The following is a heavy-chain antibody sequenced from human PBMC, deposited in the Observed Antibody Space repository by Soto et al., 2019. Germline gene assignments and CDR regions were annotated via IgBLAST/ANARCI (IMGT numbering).Heavy chain of an antibody. Sequence: GGSLRLSCAASGFTFSSYGMHWVRQAPGKGLEWVAVIWYDGSNKYYAVSVKGRFTISRDNSKNTLYLQMNSLRAEDTAVYYCARDRIQLPPVDYCYGMDVWCQETTVTVPS. D-gene: IGHD5-18*01. J-gene: IGHJ6*02. CDR2: IWYDGSNK. CDR3: ARDRIQLPPVDYCYGMDV. V-gene: IGHV3-33*01. CDR1: GFTFSSYG.